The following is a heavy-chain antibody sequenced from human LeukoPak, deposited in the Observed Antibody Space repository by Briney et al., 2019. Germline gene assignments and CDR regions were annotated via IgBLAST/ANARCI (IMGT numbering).Heavy chain of an antibody. V-gene: IGHV3-53*01. CDR1: GLTVNSNY. Sequence: GGSLRLSCAASGLTVNSNYMNWVRQAPGKGLQWVSVISSGATTYYADSVKDRFTISRDNSKNTLYLQMNSLRAEDTAVYYCARALLVRNGYNYSPNYFDYWGQGTLVTVSS. CDR2: ISSGATT. D-gene: IGHD5-24*01. CDR3: ARALLVRNGYNYSPNYFDY. J-gene: IGHJ4*02.